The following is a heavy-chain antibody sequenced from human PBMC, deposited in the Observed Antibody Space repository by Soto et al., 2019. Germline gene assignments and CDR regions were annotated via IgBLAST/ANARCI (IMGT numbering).Heavy chain of an antibody. D-gene: IGHD3-22*01. CDR3: ARDPEYYYDSSGPH. CDR1: GGPFSSYA. V-gene: IGHV1-69*01. J-gene: IGHJ4*02. CDR2: IIPIFGTA. Sequence: QVQLVQSGAEVKKPGSSVKVSYKASGGPFSSYAISWVRQAPGQGLEWMGGIIPIFGTANYAQKFQGRVTITADESTSRAYMELSSLRSEDTAVYYCARDPEYYYDSSGPHWGQGTLVTVSS.